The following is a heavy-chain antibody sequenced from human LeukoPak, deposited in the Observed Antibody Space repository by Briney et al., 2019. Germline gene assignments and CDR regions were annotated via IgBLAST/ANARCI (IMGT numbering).Heavy chain of an antibody. J-gene: IGHJ5*02. CDR1: GDTFTRNW. V-gene: IGHV1-46*01. Sequence: ASVKVSCKTSGDTFTRNWMHWIRQGPGQGLEWMGVINPTGDYTMYAQKFQGRVIVTRDMSSNTDYMELGSLRPDDTAVYYCARDHSIDDKSWWLDPWGQGTLVTVSS. CDR3: ARDHSIDDKSWWLDP. D-gene: IGHD1-1*01. CDR2: INPTGDYT.